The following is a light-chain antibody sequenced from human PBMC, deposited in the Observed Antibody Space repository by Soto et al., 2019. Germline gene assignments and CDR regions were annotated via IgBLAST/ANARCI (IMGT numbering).Light chain of an antibody. CDR1: QSVSSSY. Sequence: DIVLTQSPCTLSSSPGERATLSCRASQSVSSSYLAWYQQKPGKAPRLLIYGASSMASGIPDRFSGSGSGTDFTLTISRLESEDFAVYYCQQYGSSPTFGQGTKVDIK. J-gene: IGKJ1*01. V-gene: IGKV3-20*01. CDR3: QQYGSSPT. CDR2: GAS.